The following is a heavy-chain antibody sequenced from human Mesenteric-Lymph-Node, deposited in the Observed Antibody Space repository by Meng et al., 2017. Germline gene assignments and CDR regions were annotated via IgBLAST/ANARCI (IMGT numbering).Heavy chain of an antibody. D-gene: IGHD2-15*01. CDR3: AREGSRVVVVAATPAGGTYYYYDMDV. V-gene: IGHV1-18*01. J-gene: IGHJ6*02. CDR2: ISAYNGNT. CDR1: GYTFTSYG. Sequence: VKVSCTASGYTFTSYGISWVREAPGQGLEWMGWISAYNGNTNYAQKLQGRVTMTTDTSTSTAYMELRSLRSDDTAVYYCAREGSRVVVVAATPAGGTYYYYDMDVWGQGTTVTVSS.